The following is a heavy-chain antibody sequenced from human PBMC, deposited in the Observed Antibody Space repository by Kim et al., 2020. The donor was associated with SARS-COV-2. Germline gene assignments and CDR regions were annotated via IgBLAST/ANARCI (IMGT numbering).Heavy chain of an antibody. CDR3: ARDPYYSGSYGVADY. V-gene: IGHV3-30*04. D-gene: IGHD1-26*01. CDR1: GFTFSSYA. J-gene: IGHJ4*02. Sequence: GGSLRLSCAGSGFTFSSYAMHWVRQAPGKGLEWVAVISYDGSDKYYADSVKGRFTISRDNSKNTLNLQMNSLRAEDTALYYCARDPYYSGSYGVADYWDQGTLVTVSS. CDR2: ISYDGSDK.